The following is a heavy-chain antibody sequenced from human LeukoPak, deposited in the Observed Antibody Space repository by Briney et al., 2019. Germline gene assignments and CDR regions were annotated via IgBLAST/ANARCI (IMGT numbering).Heavy chain of an antibody. Sequence: GXSLRLSCAASGFTFSSYSMNWVRQAPGKGLEWVSSISSSSSYIYYADSVRGRFTISRDYAKNSLYLQMNCLRAEDTAVYYCAVGDEFSSDDYWGQGTLVTVSS. D-gene: IGHD3-16*01. CDR1: GFTFSSYS. CDR2: ISSSSSYI. J-gene: IGHJ4*02. V-gene: IGHV3-21*01. CDR3: AVGDEFSSDDY.